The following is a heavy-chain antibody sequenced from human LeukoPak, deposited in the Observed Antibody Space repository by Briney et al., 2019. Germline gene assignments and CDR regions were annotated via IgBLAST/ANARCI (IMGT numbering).Heavy chain of an antibody. J-gene: IGHJ4*02. CDR2: IYYSGST. D-gene: IGHD2-15*01. CDR3: ASRGYCSGGSCSHRDY. V-gene: IGHV4-30-4*08. CDR1: GGSVSSGDFY. Sequence: PSQTLSLTCTVSGGSVSSGDFYWSWIRQPPGKGLEWIGYIYYSGSTNYNPSLKSRVTISVDTSKNQFSLKLSSVTAADTAVYYCASRGYCSGGSCSHRDYWGQGTLVTVSS.